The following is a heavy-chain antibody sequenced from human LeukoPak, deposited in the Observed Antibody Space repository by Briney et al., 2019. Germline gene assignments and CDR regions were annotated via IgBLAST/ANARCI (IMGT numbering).Heavy chain of an antibody. CDR2: INPSGGST. V-gene: IGHV1-46*01. CDR3: AREWLELQQGRFYYGMDV. D-gene: IGHD1-7*01. J-gene: IGHJ6*02. CDR1: GYTFTSYY. Sequence: ASVKVSCKVSGYTFTSYYMHWVRQAPGQGLEWMGIINPSGGSTSYAQKFQGRVTMTRDTSTSTVYMELSSLRSEDTAVYYCAREWLELQQGRFYYGMDVWGQGTTVTVSS.